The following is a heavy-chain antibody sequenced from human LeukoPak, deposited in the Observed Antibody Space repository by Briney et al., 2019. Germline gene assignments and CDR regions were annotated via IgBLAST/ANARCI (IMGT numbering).Heavy chain of an antibody. Sequence: PGGSLRLSCAASEFTFNGYWMSWVRQAPGKGLQWVANIKHDGSEAHYVDSVKGRFTISGDNAKSSLSLQMNSLNVDDTGVYFCTRDALFGSGRTHLDFWSQGTLVSVSS. J-gene: IGHJ4*02. CDR2: IKHDGSEA. CDR1: EFTFNGYW. D-gene: IGHD3-10*01. V-gene: IGHV3-7*04. CDR3: TRDALFGSGRTHLDF.